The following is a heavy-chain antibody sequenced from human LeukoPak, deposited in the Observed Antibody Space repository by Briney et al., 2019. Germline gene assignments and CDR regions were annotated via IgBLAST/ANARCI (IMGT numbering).Heavy chain of an antibody. J-gene: IGHJ6*03. CDR3: ARIMVRGVTYYYYYYMDV. D-gene: IGHD3-10*01. CDR1: GFTFRSYG. V-gene: IGHV3-23*01. Sequence: PAGSLRLSCAASGFTFRSYGMSWVRQAPGKGLEWVSAISGSGGSTYYADSVRGRFTISRDNAKNSLYLQMNSLRAEDTAVYYCARIMVRGVTYYYYYYMDVWGKGTTVTVSS. CDR2: ISGSGGST.